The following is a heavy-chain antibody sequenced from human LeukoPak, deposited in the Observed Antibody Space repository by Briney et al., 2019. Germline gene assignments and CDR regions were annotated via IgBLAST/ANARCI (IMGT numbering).Heavy chain of an antibody. J-gene: IGHJ6*03. CDR2: IKSKTDGGTT. D-gene: IGHD5-24*01. CDR3: TTDLDGYNLYYYYYMDV. CDR1: EFTFSNAW. Sequence: PGGSLRLSCAASEFTFSNAWMSWVRQAPGKGLEWVGRIKSKTDGGTTDYAAPVKGRFTISRDDSKNTLYLQMNSLKTEDTAVYYCTTDLDGYNLYYYYYMDVWAKGPRSPSP. V-gene: IGHV3-15*01.